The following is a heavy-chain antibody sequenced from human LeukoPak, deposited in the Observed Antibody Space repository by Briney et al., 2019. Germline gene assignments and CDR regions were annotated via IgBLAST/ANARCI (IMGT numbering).Heavy chain of an antibody. J-gene: IGHJ5*02. CDR3: ARLYYYGSGLQA. V-gene: IGHV3-48*03. CDR2: ISSSGSTI. D-gene: IGHD3-10*01. CDR1: GFTFDDYA. Sequence: GGSLRLSCAASGFTFDDYAMNWVRQAPGKGLEWVSYISSSGSTICYADSVKGRFTISRDNAKNSLYLQMNSLRAEDTAVYYCARLYYYGSGLQAWGQGTLVTVSS.